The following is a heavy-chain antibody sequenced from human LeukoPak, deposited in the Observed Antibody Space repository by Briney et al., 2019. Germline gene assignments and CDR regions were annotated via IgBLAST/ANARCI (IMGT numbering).Heavy chain of an antibody. CDR1: GGTFSSYA. V-gene: IGHV1-69*13. CDR3: ARDIRYAPLAYCGGDCSTDAFDI. Sequence: SVKVSCKASGGTFSSYAISWVRQAPGQGLELMGGIIPIFGTANYAQKFQGRVTITADEFTSTAYMELSSLRSEDTAVYYCARDIRYAPLAYCGGDCSTDAFDIWGQGTMVTVSS. J-gene: IGHJ3*02. D-gene: IGHD2-21*01. CDR2: IIPIFGTA.